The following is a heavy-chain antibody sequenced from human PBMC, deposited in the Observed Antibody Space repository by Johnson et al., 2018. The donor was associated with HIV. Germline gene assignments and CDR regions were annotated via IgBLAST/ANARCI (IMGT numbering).Heavy chain of an antibody. CDR2: ISSSGGTI. V-gene: IGHV3-11*04. D-gene: IGHD1-7*01. CDR1: GFTFSDSY. Sequence: QVQLVESGGGVVQPGRSLRLSCAASGFTFSDSYMTWIRQAPGKGLEWVSYISSSGGTIYYADSVRGRFTISRNNAKNSLYLKMNSLRAEDTAVYYCARVLGGGITGTTGDAFDIWGQGTMVTVSS. CDR3: ARVLGGGITGTTGDAFDI. J-gene: IGHJ3*02.